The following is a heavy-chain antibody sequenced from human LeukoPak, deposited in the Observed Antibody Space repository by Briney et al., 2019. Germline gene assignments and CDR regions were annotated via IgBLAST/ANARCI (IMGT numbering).Heavy chain of an antibody. CDR1: GFTFGSYA. Sequence: GGSLRLSCAASGFTFGSYAMSWVRQAPGEGLEWVATIGNGGGTYYPDSVKGRFTISRDNAKNSLYLQMNSLRAEDTAVYYCAKDMDHDYDDYGFDYWGQGTPVTVSS. CDR3: AKDMDHDYDDYGFDY. CDR2: IGNGGGT. V-gene: IGHV3-23*01. J-gene: IGHJ4*02. D-gene: IGHD4-17*01.